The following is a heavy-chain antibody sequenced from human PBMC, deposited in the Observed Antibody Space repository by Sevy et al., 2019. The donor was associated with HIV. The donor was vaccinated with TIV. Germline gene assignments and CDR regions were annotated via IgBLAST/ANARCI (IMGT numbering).Heavy chain of an antibody. V-gene: IGHV1-8*01. J-gene: IGHJ3*02. CDR2: MNPNSGNT. CDR3: ARGPVGARNDAFDI. CDR1: GYTFTSYD. D-gene: IGHD1-26*01. Sequence: ASVKVSCKASGYTFTSYDINWVRQATGQGLEWMGLMNPNSGNTGYAQKFQGRVTMTRNTSISTAYMELSSLRSEDTAVYYCARGPVGARNDAFDIWGQGTMVTVSS.